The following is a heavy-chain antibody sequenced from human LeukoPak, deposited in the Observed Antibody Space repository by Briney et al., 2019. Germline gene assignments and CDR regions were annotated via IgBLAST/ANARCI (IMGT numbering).Heavy chain of an antibody. V-gene: IGHV3-21*01. J-gene: IGHJ5*02. CDR2: ISGCSSFI. Sequence: GGSLTLSCAGTGLIFSNYTMNWVRQAPGKGLGWVSSISGCSSFIYYADSVQGRFTISRDNAKNSLYLQMNSLRAEDTAVYYCARLGYSGYDNWFDPWGQGTLVTVSS. D-gene: IGHD5-12*01. CDR3: ARLGYSGYDNWFDP. CDR1: GLIFSNYT.